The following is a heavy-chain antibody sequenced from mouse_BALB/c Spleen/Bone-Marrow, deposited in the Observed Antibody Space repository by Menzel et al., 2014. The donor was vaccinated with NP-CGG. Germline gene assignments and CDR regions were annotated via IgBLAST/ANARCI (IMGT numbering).Heavy chain of an antibody. Sequence: QVHVKQSGAEVVRPGTSVKVSCKASGYDFXSYLIEWIKQRPGQGLEWIGVINPGSGGSNYNEKFTGKATLTVDKSSSTAYMQLSSLTSDDSAVYFCARNANWLFTYWGQGTLVTVSA. V-gene: IGHV1-54*01. CDR3: ARNANWLFTY. CDR1: GYDFXSYL. CDR2: INPGSGGS. D-gene: IGHD4-1*01. J-gene: IGHJ3*01.